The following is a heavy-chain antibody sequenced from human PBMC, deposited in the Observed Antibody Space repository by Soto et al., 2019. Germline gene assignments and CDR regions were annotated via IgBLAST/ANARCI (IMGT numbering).Heavy chain of an antibody. D-gene: IGHD6-19*01. J-gene: IGHJ4*02. Sequence: TSETLSLTCTFSCGSIITYYWSWIRQPPGKGLEWIGYIYYSASTNYNPSLKSRVTISVDTPKNQFSLKLSSVTAADTAVCYCARAPPYSSGIDYWGQGTLVTVSS. CDR2: IYYSAST. V-gene: IGHV4-59*01. CDR1: CGSIITYY. CDR3: ARAPPYSSGIDY.